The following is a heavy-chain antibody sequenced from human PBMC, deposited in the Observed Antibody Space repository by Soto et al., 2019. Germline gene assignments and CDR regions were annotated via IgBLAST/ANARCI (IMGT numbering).Heavy chain of an antibody. Sequence: QVQLVQSGAEVKKPGSSVKVSCKASGGTFSSYAISWVRQAPGQGLEWMGGIIPIFGTANYAQKFQGRVTITADESTSTAYMELSSLRSEDTAVYYCARKSWGYYYDSRGYYSSWGQGTLVTVSS. D-gene: IGHD3-22*01. J-gene: IGHJ5*02. CDR3: ARKSWGYYYDSRGYYSS. CDR1: GGTFSSYA. CDR2: IIPIFGTA. V-gene: IGHV1-69*01.